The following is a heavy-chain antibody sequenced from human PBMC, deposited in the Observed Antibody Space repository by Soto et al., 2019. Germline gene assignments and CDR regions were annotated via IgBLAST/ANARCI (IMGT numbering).Heavy chain of an antibody. CDR3: AFLLFFHDSSGYKDY. D-gene: IGHD3-22*01. V-gene: IGHV1-8*01. J-gene: IGHJ4*02. CDR1: GYTFTSYD. CDR2: MNPNSGNT. Sequence: ASVKVSCKASGYTFTSYDINWVRQATGQGLEWMGWMNPNSGNTSYAQKFQGRVTMTRDTSISTAYMELSRLRSDDTAVYYCAFLLFFHDSSGYKDYWGQGTLVTVFS.